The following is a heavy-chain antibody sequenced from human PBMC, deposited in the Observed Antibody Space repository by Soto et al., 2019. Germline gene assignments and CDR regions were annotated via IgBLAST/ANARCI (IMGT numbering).Heavy chain of an antibody. D-gene: IGHD6-13*01. CDR2: INAGNGNT. CDR1: GYTFTSYA. Sequence: QVQLVQSGAEVKKLGASVKVSCKASGYTFTSYAMHWVRQAPGQRLEWMGWINAGNGNTKYSQKFQGRVTITRDTSASTAYMELSSQRSEDTAVYYCARGNSSSWSEPLDYWGQGTLVTVSS. V-gene: IGHV1-3*01. J-gene: IGHJ4*02. CDR3: ARGNSSSWSEPLDY.